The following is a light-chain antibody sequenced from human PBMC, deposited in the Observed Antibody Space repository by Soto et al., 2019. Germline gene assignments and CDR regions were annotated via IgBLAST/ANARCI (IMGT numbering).Light chain of an antibody. J-gene: IGKJ1*01. Sequence: EIVMTQSPATLSVSPGERATLSCRASQSVSNNLAWYQQKHGQAPRLLIYGASTRATGSPARFSGSGSGTAFTLTISSLQSEDFAVYYCQQHNSCPPWTFGQGTKVEIK. CDR3: QQHNSCPPWT. CDR2: GAS. V-gene: IGKV3-15*01. CDR1: QSVSNN.